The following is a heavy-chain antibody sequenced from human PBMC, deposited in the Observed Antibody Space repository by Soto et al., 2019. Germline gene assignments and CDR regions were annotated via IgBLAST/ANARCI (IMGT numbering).Heavy chain of an antibody. CDR2: INHSGST. J-gene: IGHJ5*02. CDR3: ARGRRIAVAVSKTNWFDP. V-gene: IGHV4-34*01. D-gene: IGHD6-19*01. CDR1: GGSFSGYY. Sequence: SETLSLTCAVYGGSFSGYYWSWIRQPPGKGLEWIGEINHSGSTNYNPSLKSRVTISVDTSKNQFSLKLSSVTAADTAVYYCARGRRIAVAVSKTNWFDPWGQGTLVTVSS.